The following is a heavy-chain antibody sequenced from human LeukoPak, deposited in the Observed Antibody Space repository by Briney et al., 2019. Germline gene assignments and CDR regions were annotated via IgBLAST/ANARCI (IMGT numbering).Heavy chain of an antibody. V-gene: IGHV3-30-3*01. J-gene: IGHJ4*02. D-gene: IGHD5-18*01. CDR1: GFTFSSYA. CDR3: AKDRNTAMVTSFDY. CDR2: ISYDGSNK. Sequence: PGGSLRLSCAASGFTFSSYAMHWVRQAPGKGLEWVAVISYDGSNKYYADSVKGRFTISRDNSKNTLYLQMNSLRAEDTAVYYCAKDRNTAMVTSFDYWGQGTLVTVSS.